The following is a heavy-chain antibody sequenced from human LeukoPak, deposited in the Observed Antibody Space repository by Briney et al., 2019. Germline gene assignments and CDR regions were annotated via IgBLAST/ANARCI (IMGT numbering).Heavy chain of an antibody. V-gene: IGHV4-39*07. D-gene: IGHD2-2*01. CDR1: GGSISSSSYY. Sequence: SETLSLTCTVSGGSISSSSYYWGWIRQPPGKGLEWIGSIYYSGSTYYNPSLKSRVTISVDTSKNQFSLKLSSVTAADTAVYYCARGTSMPFDYWGQGTLVTVSS. CDR3: ARGTSMPFDY. CDR2: IYYSGST. J-gene: IGHJ4*02.